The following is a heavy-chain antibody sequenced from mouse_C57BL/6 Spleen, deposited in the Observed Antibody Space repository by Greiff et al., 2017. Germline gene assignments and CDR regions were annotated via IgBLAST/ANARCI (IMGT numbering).Heavy chain of an antibody. V-gene: IGHV5-6*01. CDR1: GFTFSSYG. J-gene: IGHJ2*01. CDR2: ISSGGSYT. CDR3: ARHGSSSYYFDY. D-gene: IGHD1-1*01. Sequence: EVKLMESGGDLVKPGGSLKLSCAASGFTFSSYGMSWVRQTPDKRLEWVATISSGGSYTYYPDSVKGRFTISRDNAKNTLYLQMSSLKSEDTAMYYGARHGSSSYYFDYWGQGTPLTVSS.